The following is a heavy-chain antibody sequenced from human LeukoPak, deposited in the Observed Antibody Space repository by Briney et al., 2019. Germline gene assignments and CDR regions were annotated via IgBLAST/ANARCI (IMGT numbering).Heavy chain of an antibody. Sequence: GGSLRLSCAASGFTFSNAWMSWVRQAPGKGLEWVGRIKSKTDGRTTDYAAPVKGRFTISRDDSKNTLYLQMNSLKTEDTAVYYCTTDGSDYSSGWYSAYYFDYWGQGTLVTVSS. CDR2: IKSKTDGRTT. J-gene: IGHJ4*02. CDR1: GFTFSNAW. CDR3: TTDGSDYSSGWYSAYYFDY. D-gene: IGHD6-19*01. V-gene: IGHV3-15*01.